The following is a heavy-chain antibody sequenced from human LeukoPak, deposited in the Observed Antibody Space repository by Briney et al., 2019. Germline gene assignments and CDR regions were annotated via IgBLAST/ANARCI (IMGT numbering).Heavy chain of an antibody. CDR3: ARVRGYSYDSSHFDY. D-gene: IGHD5-18*01. CDR2: IYYSGNT. V-gene: IGHV4-59*01. Sequence: SETLSLTCTVSGDSISYYYWSWIRQPPGKGLEWIGKIYYSGNTNYNPSLKSRVTISVDTSKNQFSLKLSSVTAADTAVYYCARVRGYSYDSSHFDYWGRGPL. CDR1: GDSISYYY. J-gene: IGHJ4*02.